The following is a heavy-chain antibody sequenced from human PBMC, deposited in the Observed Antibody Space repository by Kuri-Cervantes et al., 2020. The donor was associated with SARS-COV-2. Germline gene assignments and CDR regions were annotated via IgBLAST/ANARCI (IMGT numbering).Heavy chain of an antibody. J-gene: IGHJ4*02. V-gene: IGHV4-39*07. CDR3: ARRLKDGPPDY. CDR1: GGSIRSGSYY. CDR2: IYYSGNT. Sequence: SETLSLTCTVSGGSIRSGSYYWGWIRQSPGKGLEWIGSIYYSGNTLYNPSLKSRLTISVDTSKKQFSLNLSSVTAADTAVYYCARRLKDGPPDYWGQGTLVTVSS.